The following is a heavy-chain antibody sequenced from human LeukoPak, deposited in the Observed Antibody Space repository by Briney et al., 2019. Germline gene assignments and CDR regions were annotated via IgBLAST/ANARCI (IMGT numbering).Heavy chain of an antibody. D-gene: IGHD2-2*01. Sequence: PGGSLRLSCAASGFTFSSYSMNWVRQAPGKGLEWVSSISSSSSYIYYADSVKGRFTISRDNAKNSLYLHMSSLRAEDTAVYYCARDLGLYCSSTSCYPGWGQGTLVTVSS. J-gene: IGHJ4*02. V-gene: IGHV3-21*01. CDR3: ARDLGLYCSSTSCYPG. CDR2: ISSSSSYI. CDR1: GFTFSSYS.